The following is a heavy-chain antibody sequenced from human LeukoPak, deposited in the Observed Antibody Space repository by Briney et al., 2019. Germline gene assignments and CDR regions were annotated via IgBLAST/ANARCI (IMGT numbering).Heavy chain of an antibody. Sequence: PGGSLRLSCAASGFTFSSYAMSWVRQAPGKGLEWVSAISGSDGNTYYADSVKGRFTISRNNSKNTLYLQMNSLRADDTAIYFFAKDFRREAHWGQGTLVTVSS. CDR1: GFTFSSYA. CDR2: ISGSDGNT. V-gene: IGHV3-23*01. D-gene: IGHD1-26*01. CDR3: AKDFRREAH. J-gene: IGHJ4*02.